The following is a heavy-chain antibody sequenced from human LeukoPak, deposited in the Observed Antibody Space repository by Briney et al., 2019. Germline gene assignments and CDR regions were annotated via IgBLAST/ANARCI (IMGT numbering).Heavy chain of an antibody. CDR2: IRYDGSNK. V-gene: IGHV3-30*04. CDR3: ARDPVLESSGYYFDY. Sequence: GGSLRLSCAASGFTFSTYAMHWVRQAPGKGLEWVAFIRYDGSNKYYADSVKGRFTISRDNSRNTLYLQMNTLRAEDTAVYYCARDPVLESSGYYFDYWGQGTLVTVSS. J-gene: IGHJ4*02. D-gene: IGHD3-3*02. CDR1: GFTFSTYA.